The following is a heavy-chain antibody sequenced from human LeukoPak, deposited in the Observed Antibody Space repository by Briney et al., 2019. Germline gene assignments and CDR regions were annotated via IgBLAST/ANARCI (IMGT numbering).Heavy chain of an antibody. J-gene: IGHJ5*02. CDR3: ARDSPDYYDSSGYSINWFDP. V-gene: IGHV3-33*01. CDR2: IWYDGSNK. D-gene: IGHD3-22*01. CDR1: GFTFSIYG. Sequence: PGRSLRLSCAASGFTFSIYGMHWVRQAPGKGLEWVAVIWYDGSNKYYADSVKGRFTVSRDNSKNTLYLQMNSLRAEDTAVYYCARDSPDYYDSSGYSINWFDPWGQGTLVTVSS.